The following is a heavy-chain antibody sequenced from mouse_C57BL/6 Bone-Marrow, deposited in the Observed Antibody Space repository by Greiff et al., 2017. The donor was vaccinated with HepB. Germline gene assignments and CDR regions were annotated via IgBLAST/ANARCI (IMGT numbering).Heavy chain of an antibody. V-gene: IGHV1-64*01. CDR1: GYTFTSYW. D-gene: IGHD2-1*01. CDR3: ARRYGNLYAVDY. CDR2: IHPNSGST. J-gene: IGHJ4*01. Sequence: QVQLQQSGAELVKPGASVKLSCKASGYTFTSYWMHWVKQRPGQGLEWIGMIHPNSGSTNYNENFKSKATLTVDKSSSTAYMQLSSLTSEGSAVYYCARRYGNLYAVDYWGQGTSVTVSS.